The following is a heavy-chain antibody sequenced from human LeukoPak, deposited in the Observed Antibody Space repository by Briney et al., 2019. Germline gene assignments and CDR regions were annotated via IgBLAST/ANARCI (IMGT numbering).Heavy chain of an antibody. CDR2: ISYDGSNK. D-gene: IGHD5-18*01. V-gene: IGHV3-30*18. Sequence: GGSLRLSCAASGFTLSSYGMHWVRQAPGKGLEWVAVISYDGSNKYYADSVKGRFTISRDNSKNTLYLQMNSLRAEDTAVYYCAKEISHTLTAMATHMIDYWGQGTLVTVSS. CDR3: AKEISHTLTAMATHMIDY. J-gene: IGHJ4*02. CDR1: GFTLSSYG.